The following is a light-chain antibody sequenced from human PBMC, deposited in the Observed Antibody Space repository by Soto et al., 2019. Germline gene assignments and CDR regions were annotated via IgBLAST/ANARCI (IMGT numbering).Light chain of an antibody. V-gene: IGKV3-20*01. CDR2: GAS. CDR1: QSVSSIY. Sequence: EIVLTQSPGTLSLSPGERATLSCRASQSVSSIYLAWYHQKPGHAPRLLIYGASSRPTGIPDRFSGSGSGTDFTLTISRLEPEDFAVYYCQQYGSSALTFGGGTKVDIK. CDR3: QQYGSSALT. J-gene: IGKJ4*01.